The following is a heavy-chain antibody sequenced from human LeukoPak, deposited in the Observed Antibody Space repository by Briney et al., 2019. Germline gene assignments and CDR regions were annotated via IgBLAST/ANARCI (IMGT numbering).Heavy chain of an antibody. Sequence: GGSLRLSCAASGFTFSSYGMHWVRQAPGKGLEWVAFIRYDGSNKYYADSVKGRFTISRDNAKNSLYLQMNSLRAEDTAVYYCARDLGYSSGWYAAYFDYWGQGTLVTVSS. CDR1: GFTFSSYG. V-gene: IGHV3-30*02. D-gene: IGHD6-19*01. CDR3: ARDLGYSSGWYAAYFDY. J-gene: IGHJ4*02. CDR2: IRYDGSNK.